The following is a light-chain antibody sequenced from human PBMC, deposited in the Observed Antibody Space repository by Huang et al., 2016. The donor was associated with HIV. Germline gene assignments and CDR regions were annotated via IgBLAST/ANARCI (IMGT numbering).Light chain of an antibody. Sequence: DIQMTQSPFTLSASVGDRVNITWRASQNITTWLDWYQQKLEKAPKLLIYDASTLERGVPSRFSGSGSGTEFTRTITSLQPDDFATYYCQQYKTYPWTFGQGTKVDIK. V-gene: IGKV1-5*01. J-gene: IGKJ1*01. CDR3: QQYKTYPWT. CDR1: QNITTW. CDR2: DAS.